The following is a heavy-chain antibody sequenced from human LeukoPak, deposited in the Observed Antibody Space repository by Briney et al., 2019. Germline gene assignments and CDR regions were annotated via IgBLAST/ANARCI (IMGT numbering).Heavy chain of an antibody. V-gene: IGHV4-59*11. D-gene: IGHD5-24*01. CDR3: AREARDGYNEYYFDY. CDR1: GGSISSHY. CDR2: IYYSGST. J-gene: IGHJ4*02. Sequence: ASETLSLTCTVSGGSISSHYWSWIRQPPGKGLEWIGYIYYSGSTNYNPSLKSRVTISVDTSKNQFSLKLSSVTAADTAVYYCAREARDGYNEYYFDYWGQGTLVTVSS.